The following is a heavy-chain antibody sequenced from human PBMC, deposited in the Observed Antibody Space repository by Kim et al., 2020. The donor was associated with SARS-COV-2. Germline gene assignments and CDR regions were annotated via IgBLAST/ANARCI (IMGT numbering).Heavy chain of an antibody. CDR2: IYYSGST. V-gene: IGHV4-31*03. J-gene: IGHJ4*02. Sequence: SETLSLTCTVSGGSISSGGYYWSWIRQHPGKGLEWIGYIYYSGSTYYNPSLKSRVTISVDTSKNQFSLKLSSVTAADTAVYYCARGRTGYCSSTSCMAPLFDYWGQGTLVTVSS. CDR3: ARGRTGYCSSTSCMAPLFDY. CDR1: GGSISSGGYY. D-gene: IGHD2-2*01.